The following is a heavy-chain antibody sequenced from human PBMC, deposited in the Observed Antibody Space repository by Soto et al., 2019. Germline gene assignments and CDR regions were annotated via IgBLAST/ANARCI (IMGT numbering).Heavy chain of an antibody. D-gene: IGHD2-15*01. CDR3: ARGVVVDLNWFDP. CDR1: GGSISSYY. J-gene: IGHJ5*02. V-gene: IGHV4-59*01. Sequence: QVQLQESGPGLVKPSETLSLTCTVSGGSISSYYWSWIRQPPGKGLEWIGYIYYSGSTNYNPSLKSRVTISVDTSKNQFSLKLSSVTAADTAVYYCARGVVVDLNWFDPWGQGTLVTVSS. CDR2: IYYSGST.